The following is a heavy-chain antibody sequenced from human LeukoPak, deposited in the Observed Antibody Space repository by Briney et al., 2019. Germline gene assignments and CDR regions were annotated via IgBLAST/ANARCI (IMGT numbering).Heavy chain of an antibody. J-gene: IGHJ4*02. V-gene: IGHV4-4*07. CDR3: ARATGTWATGFDY. CDR2: IYTSGGT. CDR1: GGSISYYY. Sequence: SETLSLTCSVSGGSISYYYWSWIRQPAGKGLEWIGRIYTSGGTNYNPSLKSRVTMSIDTSKNQFSLNLSSVTAADTAVYYCARATGTWATGFDYWGQGTLVTVSS. D-gene: IGHD5-24*01.